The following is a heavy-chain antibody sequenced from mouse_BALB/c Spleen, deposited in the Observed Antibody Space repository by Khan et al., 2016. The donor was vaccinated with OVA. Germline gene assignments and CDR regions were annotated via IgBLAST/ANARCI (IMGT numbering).Heavy chain of an antibody. Sequence: QVQLKQSGAELARPGASVRMSCKASGYTFTSYTMHWVKQRPGQGLEWIGYINPSNDYTNYNQKFKDKATLTADKSSSTAYMQLSSLTSEDSAVYDCIRAGPYYGNYGAWFAYWGLGTLVTVSA. CDR3: IRAGPYYGNYGAWFAY. CDR2: INPSNDYT. CDR1: GYTFTSYT. J-gene: IGHJ3*01. V-gene: IGHV1-4*01. D-gene: IGHD2-10*01.